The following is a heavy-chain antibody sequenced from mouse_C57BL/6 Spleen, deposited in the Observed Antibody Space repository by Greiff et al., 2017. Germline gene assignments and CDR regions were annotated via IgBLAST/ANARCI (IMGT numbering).Heavy chain of an antibody. D-gene: IGHD4-1*01. J-gene: IGHJ2*01. Sequence: VKLVESGPELVKPGASVKISCKASGYAFSSSWMNWVKQRPGQGLEWIGRIYPGDGDTNYNGKFKGKATLTADKSSSTAYMQLSGLTSEDSAVYFCARDWDDYFDYWGQGTTLTVSS. CDR2: IYPGDGDT. V-gene: IGHV1-82*01. CDR3: ARDWDDYFDY. CDR1: GYAFSSSW.